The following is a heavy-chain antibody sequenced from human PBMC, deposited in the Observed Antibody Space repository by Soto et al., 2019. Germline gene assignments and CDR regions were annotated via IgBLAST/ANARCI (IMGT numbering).Heavy chain of an antibody. CDR1: NAGLR. D-gene: IGHD6-13*01. CDR2: IFSNDEK. V-gene: IGHV2-26*04. CDR3: ASTYSTSWYWFDH. J-gene: IGHJ5*02. Sequence: NAGLRVSWIRQPPGKALEWLAHIFSNDEKSYSTSLKSRLTISKDTSRSQVVLIMTNMDPVDTATYYCASTYSTSWYWFDHWGQGTLVTVSS.